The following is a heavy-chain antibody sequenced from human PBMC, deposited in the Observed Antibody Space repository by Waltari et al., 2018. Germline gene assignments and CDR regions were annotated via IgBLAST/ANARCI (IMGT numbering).Heavy chain of an antibody. V-gene: IGHV4-59*08. D-gene: IGHD3-22*01. CDR2: IYYTGST. CDR3: ARLSYDTGSYYFDF. J-gene: IGHJ4*02. CDR1: GGSISNYY. Sequence: QVQLQESGPGLVKPSETLSLTCTVSGGSISNYYWSWIRQPPGKGLAWIGYIYYTGSTNFNPSLRSRVTISVDTSKNQFSLKLSSVTAADTAVYYCARLSYDTGSYYFDFWGQGTLVTVSS.